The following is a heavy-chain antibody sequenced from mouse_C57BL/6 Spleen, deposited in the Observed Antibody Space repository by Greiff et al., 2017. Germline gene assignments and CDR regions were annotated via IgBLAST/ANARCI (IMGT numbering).Heavy chain of an antibody. D-gene: IGHD4-1*01. J-gene: IGHJ3*01. CDR2: IYPGDGDT. Sequence: QVQLQQSGPELVKPGASVKISCTASGYAFSSSWMNWVKQRPGKGLEWIGRIYPGDGDTNYNGKFKGKATLTADKSSSTAYMQLSSLTSEDSAVYFCARDWDRAWFAYWGQGTLVTVSA. CDR1: GYAFSSSW. CDR3: ARDWDRAWFAY. V-gene: IGHV1-82*01.